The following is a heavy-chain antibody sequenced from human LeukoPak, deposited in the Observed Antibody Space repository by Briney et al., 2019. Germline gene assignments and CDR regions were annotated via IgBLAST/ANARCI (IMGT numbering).Heavy chain of an antibody. J-gene: IGHJ3*02. CDR3: ARRSPYYDFWSGGRGAFDI. Sequence: SETLSLTCTVSGGSISSYYWSWIRQPPGKGLEWIGYIYYSGSTNYNPSLKSRVTISVDTSKNQFSLKLSSVTAADTAVYYCARRSPYYDFWSGGRGAFDIWGQGTMVTVSS. V-gene: IGHV4-59*01. CDR2: IYYSGST. CDR1: GGSISSYY. D-gene: IGHD3-3*01.